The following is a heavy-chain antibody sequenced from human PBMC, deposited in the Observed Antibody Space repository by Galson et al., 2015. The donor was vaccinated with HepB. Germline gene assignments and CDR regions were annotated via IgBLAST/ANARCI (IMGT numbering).Heavy chain of an antibody. V-gene: IGHV3-74*03. CDR3: VRDVPTAFLDY. D-gene: IGHD4-11*01. J-gene: IGHJ4*02. CDR2: ITSDGSDT. Sequence: SLRLSCAASGFAFEHLWMHWVRQVPGKGLVWVSRITSDGSDTKYADLVEGRFTVSRDNAKNTLFLQMNSLRPEDTAIYYCVRDVPTAFLDYWGQGTQVTVSS. CDR1: GFAFEHLW.